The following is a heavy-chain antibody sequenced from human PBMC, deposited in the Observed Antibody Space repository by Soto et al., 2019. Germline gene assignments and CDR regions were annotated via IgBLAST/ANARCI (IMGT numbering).Heavy chain of an antibody. J-gene: IGHJ6*02. D-gene: IGHD2-15*01. Sequence: SETLSLTCTVSGGSIISYYWSWIRQPPGKGLEWIGYIYYSGSTNYNPSLKSRVTISVDTSKNQFSLKLSSVTAADTAVYYCAREGSYKNYYYYGMDVWGQGTTVTVSS. CDR1: GGSIISYY. CDR2: IYYSGST. CDR3: AREGSYKNYYYYGMDV. V-gene: IGHV4-59*01.